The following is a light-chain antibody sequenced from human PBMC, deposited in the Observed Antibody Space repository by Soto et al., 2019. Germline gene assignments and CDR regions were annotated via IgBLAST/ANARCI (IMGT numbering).Light chain of an antibody. CDR2: AAS. J-gene: IGKJ1*01. CDR3: QNYNSAPRT. Sequence: DIQMTQSPSSLSASVGDRVTITCRASQGINSFLAWYQQKPGKVPKLLIYAASSLQSGVLSRFRGSRSGTDFTLTISSLQPEDVATYYCQNYNSAPRTFGQGTKVEIK. V-gene: IGKV1-27*01. CDR1: QGINSF.